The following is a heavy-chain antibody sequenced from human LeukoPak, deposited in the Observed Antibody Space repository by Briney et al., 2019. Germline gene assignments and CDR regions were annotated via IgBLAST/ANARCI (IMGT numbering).Heavy chain of an antibody. CDR2: IRPDGSDK. Sequence: GSLKLSLSASGFPFSNYLVGLVRQAPAKGLGWVANIRPDGSDKYYVDSVRGRFTISRDNAQNSLYLQMNSLRAEDSGVYYCGRWGVTAGLDRWGQGTLVTVSS. D-gene: IGHD3-10*01. V-gene: IGHV3-7*01. J-gene: IGHJ5*02. CDR1: GFPFSNYL. CDR3: GRWGVTAGLDR.